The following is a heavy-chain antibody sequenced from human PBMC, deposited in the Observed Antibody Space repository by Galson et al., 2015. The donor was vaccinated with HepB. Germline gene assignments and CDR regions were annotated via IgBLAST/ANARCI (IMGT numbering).Heavy chain of an antibody. J-gene: IGHJ4*02. CDR3: ARSGWTWRPNQYYFDY. V-gene: IGHV3-48*02. Sequence: SLRLSCAASGFTFSSYSMNWVRQAPGKGLEWVSYISSSSSTIYYADSVKGRFTISRDNAKNSLYLQMNSLRDEDTAVYYCARSGWTWRPNQYYFDYWGQGTLVTVSS. CDR1: GFTFSSYS. D-gene: IGHD1-14*01. CDR2: ISSSSSTI.